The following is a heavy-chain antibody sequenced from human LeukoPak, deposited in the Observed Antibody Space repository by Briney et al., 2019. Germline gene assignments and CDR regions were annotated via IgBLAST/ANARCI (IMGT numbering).Heavy chain of an antibody. CDR3: ARVSSGWYGY. Sequence: GGSLRLSCAASGFTFSSYGMHGVRQAPGKGLEYVSAISSNGGSTNYANSVKGRFTISRDNSKNTLYLQMGSLRSEDMAVISCARVSSGWYGYWGQGNLVTVSS. J-gene: IGHJ1*01. V-gene: IGHV3-64*01. D-gene: IGHD6-19*01. CDR2: ISSNGGST. CDR1: GFTFSSYG.